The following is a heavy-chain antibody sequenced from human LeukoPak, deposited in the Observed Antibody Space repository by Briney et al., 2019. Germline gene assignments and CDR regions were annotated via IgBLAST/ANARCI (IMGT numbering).Heavy chain of an antibody. V-gene: IGHV4-59*08. CDR2: IYVTGT. J-gene: IGHJ6*03. CDR1: GGSIGTYY. D-gene: IGHD3-16*02. CDR3: ARHIGGGIEDMDV. Sequence: SETLSLTCTVSGGSIGTYYWSWTRQSPGKGLEWIGYIYVTGTRYNPYLQSRVTTSVDRSRNQFFLKMSSVTAADTAVYYCARHIGGGIEDMDVWGKGTKVIVSS.